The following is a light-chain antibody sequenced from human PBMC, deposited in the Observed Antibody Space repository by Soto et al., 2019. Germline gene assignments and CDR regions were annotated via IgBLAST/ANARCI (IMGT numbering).Light chain of an antibody. CDR1: QSVRTY. CDR3: QQRTNWPSST. V-gene: IGKV3-11*01. J-gene: IGKJ5*01. CDR2: DAS. Sequence: EVVLTQSPATLSLSPGERATLSCRASQSVRTYLAWYQQKPGQVPRLLIHDASSRATGIPDRFSGSGSGTDFTLTISSLDPEDFAVYYCQQRTNWPSSTFGQGTRLEI.